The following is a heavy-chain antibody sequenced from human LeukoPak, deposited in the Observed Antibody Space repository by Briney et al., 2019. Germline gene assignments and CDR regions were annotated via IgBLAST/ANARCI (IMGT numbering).Heavy chain of an antibody. Sequence: GGSLGLSCAASGFTVSSTYLTWVRQAPGKGLEWLSVIYSGGYTYYADSVKGRFFVSRDISENMVYLQMNSLSVEDTAVYFCARGRPAHYFDSWGPGTLVTVS. CDR2: IYSGGYT. D-gene: IGHD6-6*01. CDR3: ARGRPAHYFDS. V-gene: IGHV3-66*01. J-gene: IGHJ4*02. CDR1: GFTVSSTY.